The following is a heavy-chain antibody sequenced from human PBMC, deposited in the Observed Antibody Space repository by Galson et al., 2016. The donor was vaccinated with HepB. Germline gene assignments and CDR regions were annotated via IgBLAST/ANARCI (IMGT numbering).Heavy chain of an antibody. V-gene: IGHV1-2*02. CDR1: GYTFTGYY. Sequence: SVKVSCKASGYTFTGYYMHWVRQAPGQGLEWMGWINPNSGGTNYAQKFQGRVTMTRDTSISTAYMELSRLRSADTAVYYCARDAQWGNGVGFDPWGQGTLVTVSS. CDR2: INPNSGGT. CDR3: ARDAQWGNGVGFDP. J-gene: IGHJ5*02. D-gene: IGHD2-8*01.